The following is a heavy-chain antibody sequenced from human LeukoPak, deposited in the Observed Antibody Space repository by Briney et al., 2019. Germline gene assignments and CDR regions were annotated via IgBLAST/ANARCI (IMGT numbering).Heavy chain of an antibody. D-gene: IGHD3-3*01. CDR2: ISGTGDST. CDR1: RFTFSSYA. Sequence: GGSLRLSCAASRFTFSSYAMSWVRQAPGKGLEWVAAISGTGDSTYYADSVKGRFTISRDKAKNTLYLQKNSLRAEDTAIYYCAPDFDFWSAYSSGADCWGQGPLVTVSS. CDR3: APDFDFWSAYSSGADC. V-gene: IGHV3-23*01. J-gene: IGHJ4*02.